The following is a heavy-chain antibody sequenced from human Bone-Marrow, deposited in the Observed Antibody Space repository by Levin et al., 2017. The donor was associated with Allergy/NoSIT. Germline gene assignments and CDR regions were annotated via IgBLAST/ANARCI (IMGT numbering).Heavy chain of an antibody. J-gene: IGHJ4*02. D-gene: IGHD6-13*01. V-gene: IGHV4-59*01. CDR3: ARGVGAAGPGTFDY. CDR1: GGSISSYY. CDR2: IYYSGST. Sequence: PSETLSLTCTVSGGSISSYYWSWIRQPPGKGLEWIGYIYYSGSTNYNPSLKSRVTISVDTSKNQFSLKLSSVTAADTAVYYCARGVGAAGPGTFDYWGQGTLVTVSS.